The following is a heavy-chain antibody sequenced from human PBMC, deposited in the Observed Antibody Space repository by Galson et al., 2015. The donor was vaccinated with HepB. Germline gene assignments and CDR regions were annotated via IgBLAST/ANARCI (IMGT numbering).Heavy chain of an antibody. CDR1: GFTFDDYA. J-gene: IGHJ2*01. V-gene: IGHV3-9*01. D-gene: IGHD2-2*01. CDR3: AKDTTLVVVPTGYFDL. Sequence: SLRLSCAASGFTFDDYAMHWVRQVPGKGLEWVSGISFNSGSLDYADSVEGRFTISRDNAKNSLYLQMNSLRPEDTALYHCAKDTTLVVVPTGYFDLWDRGTLVTVST. CDR2: ISFNSGSL.